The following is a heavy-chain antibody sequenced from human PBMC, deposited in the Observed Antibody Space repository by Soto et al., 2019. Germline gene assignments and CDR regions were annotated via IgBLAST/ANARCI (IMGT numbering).Heavy chain of an antibody. V-gene: IGHV3-48*01. Sequence: GGSLRLSCAASGFTFSSYSMNWVRQAPGKGLEWVSYISSSSSTIYYADSVKGRFTISRDNAKNSLYLQMNSLRAEDTAVYYCARDGSSWYPDSSGWYNSLDYWGQGTLVTVSS. CDR2: ISSSSSTI. CDR1: GFTFSSYS. CDR3: ARDGSSWYPDSSGWYNSLDY. J-gene: IGHJ4*02. D-gene: IGHD6-19*01.